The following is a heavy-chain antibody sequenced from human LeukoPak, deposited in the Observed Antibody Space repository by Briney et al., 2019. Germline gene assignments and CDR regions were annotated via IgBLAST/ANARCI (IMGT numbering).Heavy chain of an antibody. D-gene: IGHD1-26*01. CDR3: ARGTGYSVFDI. CDR1: GYTFTANY. V-gene: IGHV1-2*02. Sequence: ASVKVSCKTSGYTFTANYMQWVRQAPGQGLEWMGWINPNSGATKYAQKFQGRVTMTRDTSISTAYMELSGLRSDDTAVYYCARGTGYSVFDIWGQGTMVTVSS. CDR2: INPNSGAT. J-gene: IGHJ3*02.